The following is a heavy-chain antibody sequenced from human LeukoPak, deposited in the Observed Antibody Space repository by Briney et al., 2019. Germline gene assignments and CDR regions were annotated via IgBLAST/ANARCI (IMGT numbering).Heavy chain of an antibody. CDR2: IRGSGDRT. CDR1: GFTFSSYA. D-gene: IGHD2-2*01. CDR3: AKGDIVVVPAALYYFDY. Sequence: QSGGSLRLSCAASGFTFSSYAMSWVRQAPGKGLEWVSAIRGSGDRTHYADSVKGRFTISRDNSKNTLYLQMNSLRAEDTAVYYCAKGDIVVVPAALYYFDYWGQGTLVTVSS. V-gene: IGHV3-23*01. J-gene: IGHJ4*02.